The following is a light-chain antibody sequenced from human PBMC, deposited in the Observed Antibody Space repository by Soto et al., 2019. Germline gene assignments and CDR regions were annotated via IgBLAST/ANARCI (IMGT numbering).Light chain of an antibody. CDR3: QVWDSRSEHWV. J-gene: IGLJ3*02. CDR1: NIGSKS. CDR2: DDS. V-gene: IGLV3-21*02. Sequence: SYELTQSPSVSVAPGQTARITCGGNNIGSKSVHWYQQKPGQAPVAVVYDDSDRPPGITERFSGSNSGNKATLTISRVEAGDEADFYCQVWDSRSEHWVFGGGTKLTVL.